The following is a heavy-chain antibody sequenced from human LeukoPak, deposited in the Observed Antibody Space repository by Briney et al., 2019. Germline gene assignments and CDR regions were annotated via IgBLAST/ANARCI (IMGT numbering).Heavy chain of an antibody. CDR1: GFTFSSYA. V-gene: IGHV3-23*01. D-gene: IGHD6-6*01. CDR2: ISDSGGIT. CDR3: AKTTQYSGYYDC. J-gene: IGHJ4*02. Sequence: GGSLRLSCAASGFTFSSYAMTWVRQAPGEGPEWVSFISDSGGITYYADSVKGRFTISRDNSKNTLYLQMNSLRAEDTAVYYCAKTTQYSGYYDCWGQGTLVAVSS.